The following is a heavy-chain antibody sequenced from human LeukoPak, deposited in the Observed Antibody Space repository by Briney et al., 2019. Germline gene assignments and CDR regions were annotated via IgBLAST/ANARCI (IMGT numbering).Heavy chain of an antibody. Sequence: GASVKVSCKASGYIFINYDISWVRQAPGQGLEWMGWISTYNGNTNYVKKFQGRVTMTTDTSTSTAYMELRSLRSDDTGVYYCARHDHASGSYYNAPLDYWGQRTLVTVSS. V-gene: IGHV1-18*01. J-gene: IGHJ4*02. CDR2: ISTYNGNT. CDR3: ARHDHASGSYYNAPLDY. D-gene: IGHD3-10*01. CDR1: GYIFINYD.